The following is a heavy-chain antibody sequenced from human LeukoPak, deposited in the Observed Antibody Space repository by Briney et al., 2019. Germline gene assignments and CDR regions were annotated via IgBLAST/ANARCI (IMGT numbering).Heavy chain of an antibody. Sequence: GGSLRLSCAASGFTFSSYAMSWVRQAPGKGLEWVSAISGSGGSTYYADSVKGRFTISRDNSKDTLYLQMNSLRAEDTAVYYCAKRYSSGWDTYDYWGQGTLVTVSS. D-gene: IGHD6-19*01. J-gene: IGHJ4*02. CDR2: ISGSGGST. CDR1: GFTFSSYA. CDR3: AKRYSSGWDTYDY. V-gene: IGHV3-23*01.